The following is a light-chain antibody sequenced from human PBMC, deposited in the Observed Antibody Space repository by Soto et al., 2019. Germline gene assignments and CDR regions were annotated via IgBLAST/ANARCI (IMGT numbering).Light chain of an antibody. V-gene: IGKV2-28*01. J-gene: IGKJ4*01. CDR3: MQARQTPPA. CDR1: QSLLHSDGYNY. CDR2: LGS. Sequence: DLVMTQSPLSLPVTPGEPASISCRSSQSLLHSDGYNYLDWYLQKPGQSPQLLIYLGSNRASGVPDRFSGSGAGTVCTLKISRVEAEDVGVYYCMQARQTPPAFGGGAKVEIK.